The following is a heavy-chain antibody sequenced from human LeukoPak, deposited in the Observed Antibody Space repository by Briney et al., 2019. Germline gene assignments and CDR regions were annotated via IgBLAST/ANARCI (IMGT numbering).Heavy chain of an antibody. CDR1: GGSISSSSYY. CDR2: IYYSGST. V-gene: IGHV4-39*07. J-gene: IGHJ4*02. Sequence: SETLSLTCTVSGGSISSSSYYWGWIRQPPGKGLEWIGSIYYSGSTYYNPSLKSRVTISVDTSKNQFSLKLSSVTAADTAVYYCARGAYSSSWYFPWGQGTLVTVSS. D-gene: IGHD6-13*01. CDR3: ARGAYSSSWYFP.